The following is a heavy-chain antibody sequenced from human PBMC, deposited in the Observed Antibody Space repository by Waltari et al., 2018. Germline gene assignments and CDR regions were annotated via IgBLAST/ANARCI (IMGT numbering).Heavy chain of an antibody. V-gene: IGHV4-59*01. J-gene: IGHJ5*02. CDR1: GGSISSYY. CDR2: IYYSGST. CDR3: ARVRGVVPAATRGGWFDP. Sequence: QVQLQESGPGLVKPSETLSLTCTVSGGSISSYYWSWIRQPPGKGLEWIGYIYYSGSTNYNPSRKSRVTISVDTSKNQCSLKLSSVTAADTAVYYCARVRGVVPAATRGGWFDPWGQGTLVTVSS. D-gene: IGHD2-2*01.